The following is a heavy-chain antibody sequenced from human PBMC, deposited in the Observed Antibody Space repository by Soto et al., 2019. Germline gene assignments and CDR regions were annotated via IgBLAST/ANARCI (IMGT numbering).Heavy chain of an antibody. D-gene: IGHD3-10*01. CDR3: ARDYGESYYLDY. CDR2: IIPILGIA. Sequence: QVQLVQSGAEVKKPGSSVKVSCKASGGTFSSYTISWVRQAPGQGLEWMGRIIPILGIANYAQKFQGRVTITADKSTSTAYMELSSLRSEDTAVYYCARDYGESYYLDYWGQGTLVTVSS. V-gene: IGHV1-69*08. J-gene: IGHJ4*02. CDR1: GGTFSSYT.